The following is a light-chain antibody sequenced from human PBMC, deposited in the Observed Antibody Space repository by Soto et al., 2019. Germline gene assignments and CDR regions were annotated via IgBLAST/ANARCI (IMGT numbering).Light chain of an antibody. CDR2: KAS. CDR3: QHYNSSSEA. V-gene: IGKV1-5*03. CDR1: QTISSW. Sequence: IQMTQSPASLSASVGYRFTITCRASQTISSWLAWYQQKPVQAPKLLIYKASTLKSGVPSRFSGSGSGTEFTLTISSLEPDDFATYYWQHYNSSSEAFGQGTKVDIK. J-gene: IGKJ1*01.